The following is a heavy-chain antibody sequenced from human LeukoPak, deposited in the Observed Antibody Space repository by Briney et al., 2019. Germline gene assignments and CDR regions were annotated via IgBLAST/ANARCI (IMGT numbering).Heavy chain of an antibody. CDR3: ARDREQQLVFAYYYGMDV. Sequence: GRSLRLSCAASGFTFSSYGMHWVRQAPGKGLEWVAVIWYDGSNKYYADSVKGRFTISRDNSKNTLYLQMNSLRAEDTAVYYCARDREQQLVFAYYYGMDVWGQGTTVTVSS. D-gene: IGHD6-13*01. J-gene: IGHJ6*02. V-gene: IGHV3-33*01. CDR1: GFTFSSYG. CDR2: IWYDGSNK.